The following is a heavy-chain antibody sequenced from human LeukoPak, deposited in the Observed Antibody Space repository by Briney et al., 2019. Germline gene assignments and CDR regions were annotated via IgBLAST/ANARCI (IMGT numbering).Heavy chain of an antibody. Sequence: SETLSLTCTVAGGSLSSYYWSWIRQPPGKGLEWIGYIYYSGSNNYNPSLKSRVTIPVDTSKNQFSLKLTSVTAADTAMYYCARGGYGSGTYKYWNFDLWGRGTLVTVSS. D-gene: IGHD3-10*01. V-gene: IGHV4-59*01. CDR3: ARGGYGSGTYKYWNFDL. J-gene: IGHJ2*01. CDR2: IYYSGSN. CDR1: GGSLSSYY.